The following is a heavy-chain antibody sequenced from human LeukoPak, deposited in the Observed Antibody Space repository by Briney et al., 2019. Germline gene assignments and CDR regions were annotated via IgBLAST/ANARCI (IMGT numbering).Heavy chain of an antibody. CDR2: IYYSGST. J-gene: IGHJ1*01. D-gene: IGHD1-26*01. V-gene: IGHV4-39*02. CDR1: GGSISGSSYY. CDR3: ARSGEKWELNEYFQH. Sequence: PSETLSLTCTVSGGSISGSSYYWGWIRQPPGKGLEWIGSIYYSGSTYYNPSLKSRVTISVDTSKNHFSLKLSSVTAADTAVYYCARSGEKWELNEYFQHWGQGTLVTVSS.